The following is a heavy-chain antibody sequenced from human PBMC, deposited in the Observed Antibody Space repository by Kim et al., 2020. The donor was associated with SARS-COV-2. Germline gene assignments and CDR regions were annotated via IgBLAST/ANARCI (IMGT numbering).Heavy chain of an antibody. CDR2: T. D-gene: IGHD6-13*01. CDR3: ARLNRIAGFDY. J-gene: IGHJ4*02. Sequence: TRYAQKFQGRVTMTRNTSTSTVYMGLSSLRSEDTAVYYCARLNRIAGFDYWGQGTLVTVSS. V-gene: IGHV1-46*01.